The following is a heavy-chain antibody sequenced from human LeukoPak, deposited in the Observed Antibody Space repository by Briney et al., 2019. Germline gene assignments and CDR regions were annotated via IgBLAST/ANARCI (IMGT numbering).Heavy chain of an antibody. CDR1: GFTFSRYA. V-gene: IGHV3-23*01. J-gene: IGHJ3*02. CDR2: ISGSGGST. Sequence: GGSLRLSCAASGFTFSRYAMSWVRQAPGKGLEWVSAISGSGGSTYYADSVKGRFTISRDNSKNTLYLQMNSLRAEDTAVYYCAKDPYYYGSGSRDAFDIWGQGTMVTVSS. CDR3: AKDPYYYGSGSRDAFDI. D-gene: IGHD3-10*01.